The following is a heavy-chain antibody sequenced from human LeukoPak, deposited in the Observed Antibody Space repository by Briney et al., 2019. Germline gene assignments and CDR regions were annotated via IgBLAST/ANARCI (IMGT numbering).Heavy chain of an antibody. D-gene: IGHD4-23*01. CDR3: ARVPSGNSDWFDP. Sequence: ASVKVSCKASGYIFTSSGFSWVRQAPGQGLEWMGWISAYNGNTNHAQRLQGRVTMTTDTSTSTAYMELRSLRSDDTAVYYCARVPSGNSDWFDPWGQGTLVTVSS. J-gene: IGHJ5*02. CDR1: GYIFTSSG. CDR2: ISAYNGNT. V-gene: IGHV1-18*01.